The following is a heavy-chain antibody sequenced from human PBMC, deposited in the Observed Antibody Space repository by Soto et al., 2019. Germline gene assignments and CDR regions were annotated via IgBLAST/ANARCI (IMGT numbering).Heavy chain of an antibody. J-gene: IGHJ4*02. Sequence: PSETLSLTCTVSGGSLSTYYWSWIRQPPGKGLEWIGYIYYSGSTNYNPSLKSRVTISVDTSKNQFSLKLSSVTAADTAVYYCARINDFWSGWYYFDYWGQGTLVTVSS. V-gene: IGHV4-59*08. CDR1: GGSLSTYY. CDR2: IYYSGST. D-gene: IGHD3-3*01. CDR3: ARINDFWSGWYYFDY.